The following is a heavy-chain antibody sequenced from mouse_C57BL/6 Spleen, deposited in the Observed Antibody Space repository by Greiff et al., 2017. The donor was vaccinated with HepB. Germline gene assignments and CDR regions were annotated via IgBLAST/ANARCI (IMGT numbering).Heavy chain of an antibody. CDR1: GYTFTSYW. Sequence: VQLQQPGAELVRPGSSVKLSCKASGYTFTSYWMHWVKQRPIQGLEWIGNIDPSDSETHYNQKFKDKATLTVDKSSSTAYMQLSSLTSEDSAVYYCARSPAYGSSYYYAMDYWGQGTSVTVSS. V-gene: IGHV1-52*01. CDR2: IDPSDSET. CDR3: ARSPAYGSSYYYAMDY. J-gene: IGHJ4*01. D-gene: IGHD1-1*01.